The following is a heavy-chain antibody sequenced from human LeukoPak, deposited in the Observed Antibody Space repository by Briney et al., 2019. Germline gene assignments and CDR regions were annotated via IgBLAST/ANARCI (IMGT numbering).Heavy chain of an antibody. V-gene: IGHV3-66*01. D-gene: IGHD3-10*01. J-gene: IGHJ6*02. CDR3: ARSRVVFGYYYYYGMDV. Sequence: GGSLRLSCAASGLSFSSYGMHWVRQAPGKGLEWVSVIYSGGSTYYADSVKGRFTISRDNSKNTLYLQMNSLRAEDTAVYYCARSRVVFGYYYYYGMDVWGQGTTVTVSS. CDR2: IYSGGST. CDR1: GLSFSSYG.